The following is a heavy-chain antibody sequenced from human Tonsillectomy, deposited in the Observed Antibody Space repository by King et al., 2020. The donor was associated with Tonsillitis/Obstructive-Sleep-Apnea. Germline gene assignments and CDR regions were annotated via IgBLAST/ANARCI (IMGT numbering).Heavy chain of an antibody. CDR2: ISDTGGVI. Sequence: VQLVESGGGLVQPGGSLRLSCAASGFTFSTFEMNWVRQAPGKGLEWVSYISDTGGVIDYADSVKGRFTISRDNANNLLYLQMNSLRAEDTAVYYCHAPSYPRDYWGQGILVTVSS. J-gene: IGHJ4*02. CDR3: HAPSYPRDY. CDR1: GFTFSTFE. V-gene: IGHV3-48*03.